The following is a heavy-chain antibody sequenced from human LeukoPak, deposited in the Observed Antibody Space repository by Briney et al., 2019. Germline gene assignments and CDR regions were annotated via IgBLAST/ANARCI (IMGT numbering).Heavy chain of an antibody. J-gene: IGHJ4*02. V-gene: IGHV1-18*01. Sequence: ASVKVSCKASGYTFTSYGFSWVRQAPGQGLEWMGWISAYNGNTNYAQKFQDRVTMTTYTSTSTAYMELRSLRSDDTAVYYCAATQDYYDSSGSIGNFDYWGQGTLVTVSS. D-gene: IGHD3-22*01. CDR1: GYTFTSYG. CDR3: AATQDYYDSSGSIGNFDY. CDR2: ISAYNGNT.